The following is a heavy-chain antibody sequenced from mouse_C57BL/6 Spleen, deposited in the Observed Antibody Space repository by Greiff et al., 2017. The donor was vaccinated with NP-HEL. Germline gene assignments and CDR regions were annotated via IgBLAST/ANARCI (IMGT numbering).Heavy chain of an antibody. CDR2: IDPSDSYT. J-gene: IGHJ4*01. CDR3: AKTYYSTTWAMDY. D-gene: IGHD2-12*01. CDR1: GYTFTSYW. V-gene: IGHV1-59*01. Sequence: VQLQQSGAELVRPGTSVKLSCKASGYTFTSYWMHWVKQRPGQGLEWIGVIDPSDSYTNYNQKFKGKATLTVDTSSSTAYMQLSSLTSEDSAVYYCAKTYYSTTWAMDYWGQGTSVTVSS.